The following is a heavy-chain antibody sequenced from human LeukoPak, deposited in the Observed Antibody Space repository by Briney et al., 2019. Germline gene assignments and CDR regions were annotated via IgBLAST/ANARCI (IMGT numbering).Heavy chain of an antibody. CDR1: GFTFDDYA. J-gene: IGHJ3*02. D-gene: IGHD3-10*01. V-gene: IGHV3-9*01. CDR3: AKDKSAMVRGVGDAFDI. Sequence: GRSLRLSCAASGFTFDDYAMYWVRQAPGKGLEWVSGISWNSGSTGYADFVKGRFTISRDNAKNSLYLQMNSLRAEDTALYYCAKDKSAMVRGVGDAFDIWGQGTMVTVSS. CDR2: ISWNSGST.